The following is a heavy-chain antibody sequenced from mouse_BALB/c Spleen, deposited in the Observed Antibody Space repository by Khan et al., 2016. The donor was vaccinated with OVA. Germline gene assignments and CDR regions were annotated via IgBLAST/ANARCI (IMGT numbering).Heavy chain of an antibody. J-gene: IGHJ2*01. Sequence: EVELVESGGGLVQPGGSRKLSCAASGFTFSSYGMHWVRQAPEKGLEWVAYISGDSSTIYYTDTVKGRFTISRDNPKNTLSLQMTSLMSEDTAMDYCATSYYYGYYFDYWGPGTTLTVSS. CDR1: GFTFSSYG. CDR2: ISGDSSTI. CDR3: ATSYYYGYYFDY. D-gene: IGHD1-1*01. V-gene: IGHV5-17*02.